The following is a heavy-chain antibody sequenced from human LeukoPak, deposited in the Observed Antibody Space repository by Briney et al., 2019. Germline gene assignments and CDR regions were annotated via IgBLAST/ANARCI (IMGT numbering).Heavy chain of an antibody. CDR3: ARDLTVAAYFDY. J-gene: IGHJ4*02. V-gene: IGHV3-21*01. CDR2: ISSSSSYI. CDR1: GFTFSSYS. Sequence: GGSLRPSCAASGFTFSSYSMNWVRQAPGKGLEWVSSISSSSSYIYYADSVKGRFTISRDNAKNSLYLQMNSLRAEDTAVYYCARDLTVAAYFDYWGQGTLVTVSS. D-gene: IGHD6-19*01.